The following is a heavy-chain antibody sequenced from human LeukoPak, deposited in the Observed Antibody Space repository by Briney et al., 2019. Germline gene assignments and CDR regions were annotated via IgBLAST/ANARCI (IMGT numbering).Heavy chain of an antibody. V-gene: IGHV4-39*01. J-gene: IGHJ4*02. CDR3: ARQVVAVAGTGYFDY. Sequence: SEALSLTCTVSGGSIRSSSYYWGWIRQPPGKGLEWIGSIYYSGSTYYNASLKSRGTITVDTSKNQFSLKLNSVTAADTAVYFCARQVVAVAGTGYFDYWGQGTLVTVSS. CDR1: GGSIRSSSYY. CDR2: IYYSGST. D-gene: IGHD6-19*01.